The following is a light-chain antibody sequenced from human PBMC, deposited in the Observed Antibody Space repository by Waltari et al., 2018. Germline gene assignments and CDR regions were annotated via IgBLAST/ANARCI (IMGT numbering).Light chain of an antibody. CDR2: AAS. CDR1: QSINNW. V-gene: IGKV1-5*03. J-gene: IGKJ1*01. Sequence: DIQMTQSPSTLSASVGDSVTITCRASQSINNWLAWYQQKPGKAPKLLIYAASALEIGVPSRFSGAGSGTEFTLTISSLRPDDFATYYCQQYSSYSQTFGQGTKVEVK. CDR3: QQYSSYSQT.